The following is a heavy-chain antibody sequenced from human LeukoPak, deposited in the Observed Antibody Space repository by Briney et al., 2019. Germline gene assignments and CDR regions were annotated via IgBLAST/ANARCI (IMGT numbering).Heavy chain of an antibody. V-gene: IGHV3-73*01. Sequence: RGSLRLSCAASGFTFSGSAMHWVRQASGKGLEWVGRIRSKANSYATAYAASVKGRFTISRDDSKNTAYLQMNSLKTEDTAVYYCTRRIIAARPDYYGMDVWGQGTTVTVSS. D-gene: IGHD6-13*01. J-gene: IGHJ6*02. CDR3: TRRIIAARPDYYGMDV. CDR1: GFTFSGSA. CDR2: IRSKANSYAT.